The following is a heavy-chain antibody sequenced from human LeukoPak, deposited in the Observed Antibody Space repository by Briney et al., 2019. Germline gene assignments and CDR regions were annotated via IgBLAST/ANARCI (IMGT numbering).Heavy chain of an antibody. D-gene: IGHD6-19*01. J-gene: IGHJ4*02. CDR1: GFTFSNYG. CDR3: AKDLLAGSGWYDY. Sequence: GGSLRLSCAASGFTFSNYGMSWVRQAPGKGLEWVSTISGSGGTTYYADSVKGRFTISRDNSKSTLYLQLNSLRAEDTAVYYCAKDLLAGSGWYDYWGQGTLVTVSS. V-gene: IGHV3-23*01. CDR2: ISGSGGTT.